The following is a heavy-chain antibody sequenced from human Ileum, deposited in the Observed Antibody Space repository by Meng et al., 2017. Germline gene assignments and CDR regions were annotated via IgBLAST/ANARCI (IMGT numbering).Heavy chain of an antibody. CDR1: GFTFSSYA. CDR2: ISGSGGSK. CDR3: VKRVEAVAGSGAFDM. D-gene: IGHD6-19*01. V-gene: IGHV3-23*01. J-gene: IGHJ3*02. Sequence: GESLKISCAASGFTFSSYAMSWVRPAPGKGLEWVSAISGSGGSKYYADSVKGRFTISRDKSKNTLYLKMNSLRAEDTAVYYCVKRVEAVAGSGAFDMWGQGTMVTVSS.